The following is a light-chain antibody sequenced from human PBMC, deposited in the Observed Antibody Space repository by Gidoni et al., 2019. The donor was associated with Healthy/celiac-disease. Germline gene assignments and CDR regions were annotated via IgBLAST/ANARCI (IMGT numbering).Light chain of an antibody. CDR1: QSISSY. CDR2: AAS. V-gene: IGKV1-39*01. CDR3: QQSYSTPRWT. J-gene: IGKJ1*01. Sequence: DIQMTQSPSSLSASVGDRVTITCRASQSISSYLNWYQQKPGKAPKLLIYAASSLQSGVPSRFSGSGSGTDFTLTISSLPPEDFATYYCQQSYSTPRWTFXQXTKVEIK.